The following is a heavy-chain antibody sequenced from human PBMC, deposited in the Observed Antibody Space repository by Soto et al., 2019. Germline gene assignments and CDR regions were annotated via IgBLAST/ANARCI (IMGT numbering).Heavy chain of an antibody. V-gene: IGHV5-51*01. Sequence: PGESLKISCKGSGYSFTSYWIGWARQMPGKGLEWMGIIYPGDSDTRYSPSFQGQVTISADKSISTAYLQWSSLKASDTAMYYCARQRYCSGGSCYLWVDYWGQGTLVTVSS. CDR1: GYSFTSYW. CDR2: IYPGDSDT. CDR3: ARQRYCSGGSCYLWVDY. D-gene: IGHD2-15*01. J-gene: IGHJ4*02.